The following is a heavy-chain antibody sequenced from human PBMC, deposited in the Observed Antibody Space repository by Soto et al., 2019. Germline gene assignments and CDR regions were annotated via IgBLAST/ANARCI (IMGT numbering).Heavy chain of an antibody. CDR3: ARDDLGYCSGGSCPTI. J-gene: IGHJ3*02. CDR2: IYYSGST. D-gene: IGHD2-15*01. Sequence: QVQLQESGPGLVKPSETLSLTCTVSGGSISGYYWSWIRQPPGKGLEWIGYIYYSGSTNYNPSLKSRVTISVDTSKNHFSLKLSSVTAADTAVYYCARDDLGYCSGGSCPTIWGQGTIVAVSS. CDR1: GGSISGYY. V-gene: IGHV4-59*01.